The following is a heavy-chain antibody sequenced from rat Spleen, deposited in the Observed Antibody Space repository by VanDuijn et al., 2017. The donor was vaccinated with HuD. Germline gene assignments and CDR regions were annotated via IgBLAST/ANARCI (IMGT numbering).Heavy chain of an antibody. CDR1: DYSITSNY. J-gene: IGHJ2*01. V-gene: IGHV3-1*01. CDR2: ISYSGST. Sequence: EVQLRESGPGLVKPSQSLSLTCSVTDYSITSNYWDWIRKFPGNKMEWIGHISYSGSTSYNPSLKSRISITRDTSKNQFFLQLNSVTTEDTATYYCTTMVGWGQGVVVTVSS. D-gene: IGHD1-1*01. CDR3: TTMVG.